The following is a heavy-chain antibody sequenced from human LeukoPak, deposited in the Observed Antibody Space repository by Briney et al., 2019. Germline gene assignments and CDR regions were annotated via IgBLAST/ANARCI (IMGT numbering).Heavy chain of an antibody. V-gene: IGHV3-9*01. CDR1: GFTFDDYA. CDR3: ARVRTDCSGGSCYSECGGDCYDY. CDR2: ISWNSGSI. Sequence: PGRSLRLSCAASGFTFDDYAMHWVRQAPGKGLEWVSGISWNSGSIGYADSVKGRFTISRDNAKNSLYLQMNSLRAEDTALYYCARVRTDCSGGSCYSECGGDCYDYWGQGTLVTVSS. D-gene: IGHD2-15*01. J-gene: IGHJ4*02.